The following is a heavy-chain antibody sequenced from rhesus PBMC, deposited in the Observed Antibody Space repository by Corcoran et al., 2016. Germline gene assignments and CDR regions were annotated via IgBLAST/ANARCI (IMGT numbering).Heavy chain of an antibody. Sequence: QVQLQESGPGLVKPSETLSLTCTVSGGSISGYYWNWSRQPPGKGLGWSGNNKGSGSTHNSNPALMGRVTRSVDTSQNQRSLNLSSVTAADTAVYYCARTTYYYGSGYSYYFDSWGQGVLVTVSS. CDR2: NKGSGSTH. D-gene: IGHD3-28*01. CDR3: ARTTYYYGSGYSYYFDS. V-gene: IGHV4S11*01. CDR1: GGSISGYY. J-gene: IGHJ4*01.